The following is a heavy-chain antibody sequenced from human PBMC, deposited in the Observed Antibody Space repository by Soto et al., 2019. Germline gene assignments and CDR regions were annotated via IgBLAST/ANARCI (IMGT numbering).Heavy chain of an antibody. CDR2: ITAYNGKT. V-gene: IGHV1-18*04. CDR3: AREMTTMTFYEC. J-gene: IGHJ4*02. Sequence: ASVKVSCKASGYSFTNYAITWVRQAPGEGLEWMGWITAYNGKTNNAQKFQGRVTMTTDTSARTAYMELRRLRSDDTAVYYCAREMTTMTFYECWGRGTWVPVCS. D-gene: IGHD4-17*01. CDR1: GYSFTNYA.